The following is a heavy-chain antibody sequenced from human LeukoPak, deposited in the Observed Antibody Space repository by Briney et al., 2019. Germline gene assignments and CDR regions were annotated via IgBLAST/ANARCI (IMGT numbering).Heavy chain of an antibody. CDR1: GYSSTTYW. D-gene: IGHD4-11*01. J-gene: IGHJ4*02. CDR2: IYPGDSDT. V-gene: IGHV5-51*01. CDR3: ARVNTYSCFDY. Sequence: GASLKISCKGSGYSSTTYWIGWVRQMPGKGLEWMGIIYPGDSDTRYSPSFRGQVTISADKSISTAYLQWSSLKASDSAMYYCARVNTYSCFDYWGQGTLVTVSS.